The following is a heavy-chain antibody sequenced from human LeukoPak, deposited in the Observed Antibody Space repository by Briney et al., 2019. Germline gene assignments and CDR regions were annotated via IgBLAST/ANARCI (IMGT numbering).Heavy chain of an antibody. J-gene: IGHJ5*02. CDR3: ARTQQWLVSGFDP. D-gene: IGHD6-19*01. Sequence: RGSLRLSCATSGLTFGDYYMSWIRQAPGKGLEWISYISSNGRTIYYADSVKGRFTISRDNARKSVYLQMNSLRAEDTAIYYCARTQQWLVSGFDPWGQGTLVTVSS. V-gene: IGHV3-11*01. CDR1: GLTFGDYY. CDR2: ISSNGRTI.